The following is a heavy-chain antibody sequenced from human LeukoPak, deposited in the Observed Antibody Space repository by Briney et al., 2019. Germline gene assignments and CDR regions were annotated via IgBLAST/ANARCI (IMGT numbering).Heavy chain of an antibody. CDR1: GFSLSTSGVG. J-gene: IGHJ4*02. D-gene: IGHD3-16*02. CDR2: IYWDDDK. V-gene: IGHV2-5*02. Sequence: SGPTLVKPTQTLTLTCTFSGFSLSTSGVGVGWIRQPPGKALEWLALIYWDDDKRYSPSLKSRLTITKDTSKNQVVLTMTNMDPVDTATYYCAHSSMITFGGFIGMNFDYWGQGTLVTVSS. CDR3: AHSSMITFGGFIGMNFDY.